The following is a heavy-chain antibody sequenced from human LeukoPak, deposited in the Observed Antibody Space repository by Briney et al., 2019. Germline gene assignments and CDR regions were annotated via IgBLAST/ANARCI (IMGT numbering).Heavy chain of an antibody. D-gene: IGHD3-22*01. CDR3: ARGGAYYYDSSGYSPGHY. CDR1: GGSFSGYY. J-gene: IGHJ4*02. V-gene: IGHV4-34*01. CDR2: INHSGST. Sequence: PSETLSLTCAVSGGSFSGYYWSWIRQPPGKGLEWMGEINHSGSTNYNPSLKSRVTISIDTSKNQSSLKLSSVTAADTTVYSCARGGAYYYDSSGYSPGHYWGQGNLVTVSS.